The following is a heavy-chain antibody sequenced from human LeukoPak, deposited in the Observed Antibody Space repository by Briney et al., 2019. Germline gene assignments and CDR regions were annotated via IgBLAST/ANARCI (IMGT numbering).Heavy chain of an antibody. D-gene: IGHD3-22*01. CDR2: IYHGDSDT. J-gene: IGHJ4*02. CDR3: ARLDYYDSSGYYQVGFDY. CDR1: GYSFTSYW. Sequence: GESLKISCKGSGYSFTSYWIGWVRQMPGKGLEWMGIIYHGDSDTRYSPSFQGQVTISADKSIGTAYLQWSSLKASDTAMYYCARLDYYDSSGYYQVGFDYWGQGTLVTVSS. V-gene: IGHV5-51*01.